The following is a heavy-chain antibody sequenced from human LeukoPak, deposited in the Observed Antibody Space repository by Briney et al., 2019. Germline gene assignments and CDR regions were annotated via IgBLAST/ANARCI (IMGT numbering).Heavy chain of an antibody. J-gene: IGHJ4*02. V-gene: IGHV1-46*01. Sequence: ASVKVSCKASGYTLTSYYMHWVRQAPGQGLEWMGIINPSGGSTSYAQKFQGRVTMTRDTSTSTVYMELSSLRSEDMAVYYCASEYSSNDNLNWGQGTLVTVSS. CDR2: INPSGGST. CDR3: ASEYSSNDNLN. CDR1: GYTLTSYY. D-gene: IGHD6-13*01.